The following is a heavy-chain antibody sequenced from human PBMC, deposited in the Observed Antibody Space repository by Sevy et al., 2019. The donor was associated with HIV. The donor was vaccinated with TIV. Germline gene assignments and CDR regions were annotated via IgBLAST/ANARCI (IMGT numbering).Heavy chain of an antibody. J-gene: IGHJ6*02. CDR1: EFTFSYYW. CDR3: AGEKFYSSPPAGMDV. V-gene: IGHV3-7*03. CDR2: IKQDGSEK. D-gene: IGHD3-22*01. Sequence: GSLRLSCAASEFTFSYYWMTWVRQAPGKGLEWVANIKQDGSEKYYVDSVKGRFTISRDNAKNSLYLQMNSLRAEDTPMFYWAGEKFYSSPPAGMDVWGQGTTVTVSS.